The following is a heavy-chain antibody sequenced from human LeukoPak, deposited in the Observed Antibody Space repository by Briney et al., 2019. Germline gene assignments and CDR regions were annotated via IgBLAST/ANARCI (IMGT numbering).Heavy chain of an antibody. J-gene: IGHJ6*03. CDR1: GGSFSGYY. CDR2: INHSGST. D-gene: IGHD2-2*01. CDR3: ARGFWAGHIVVVPAALMANYYYYMDV. Sequence: PSETLSLTCAVYGGSFSGYYWSWIRQPPGKGLEWIGEINHSGSTNYNPSLKSRVTISVDTSKNQFSLKLSSVTAADTAVYYCARGFWAGHIVVVPAALMANYYYYMDVWGKGTTVTVSS. V-gene: IGHV4-34*01.